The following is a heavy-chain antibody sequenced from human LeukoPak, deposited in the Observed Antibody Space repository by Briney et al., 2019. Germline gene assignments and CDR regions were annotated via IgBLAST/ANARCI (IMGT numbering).Heavy chain of an antibody. CDR1: GFTVSSNY. V-gene: IGHV3-53*01. J-gene: IGHJ6*02. CDR3: ASYRMYYDILTGYHPNFYYGMDV. CDR2: IYSGGST. D-gene: IGHD3-9*01. Sequence: AGGSLRLSCAASGFTVSSNYMSWVRQAPGRGLEWVSVIYSGGSTYYADSVKGRFTISRDNSKNTLYLQMNSLRAEDMAVYYCASYRMYYDILTGYHPNFYYGMDVWGQGTTVTVSS.